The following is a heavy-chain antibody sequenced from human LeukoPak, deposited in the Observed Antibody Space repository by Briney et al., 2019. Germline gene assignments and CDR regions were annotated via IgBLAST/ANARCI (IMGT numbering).Heavy chain of an antibody. CDR1: GGSISSNSYY. V-gene: IGHV4-39*01. J-gene: IGHJ2*01. CDR3: ARRSAAAGTWLNYWYFDL. D-gene: IGHD6-13*01. CDR2: IYYSGST. Sequence: PSETLSLTCAVSGGSISSNSYYWGWIRQPPGKGLEWIGSIYYSGSTYYNPSLKSRVTISVDTSKNQFSLKLSSVTAADTAVYYCARRSAAAGTWLNYWYFDLWGRGTLVTVSS.